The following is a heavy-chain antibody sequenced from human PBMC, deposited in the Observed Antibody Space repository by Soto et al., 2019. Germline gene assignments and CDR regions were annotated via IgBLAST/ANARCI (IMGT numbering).Heavy chain of an antibody. CDR1: GYTFTTYV. J-gene: IGHJ4*02. Sequence: ASVKVSCKASGYTFTTYVMHWVRQAPGQRLEWMGWINAGNDNTKYSQKFQGRVTITRDTSASTVYMEMSSLSSEDTAVYYCARGQYYYDSRGYPGYWGQGTLVTVSS. CDR2: INAGNDNT. D-gene: IGHD3-22*01. V-gene: IGHV1-3*01. CDR3: ARGQYYYDSRGYPGY.